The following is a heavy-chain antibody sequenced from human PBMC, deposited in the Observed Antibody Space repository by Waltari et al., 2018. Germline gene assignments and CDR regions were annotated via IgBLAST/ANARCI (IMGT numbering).Heavy chain of an antibody. CDR3: ARGPMTNAFDI. J-gene: IGHJ3*02. V-gene: IGHV4-34*01. CDR2: INHSGST. CDR1: GGSFSGYY. Sequence: QVQLQQWGAGLLKPSETLSLTCAVYGGSFSGYYWSWIRQPPGKGLEWIGEINHSGSTNDNPSLKSRVTISVDTSKNQFSLKLSSVTAADTAVYYCARGPMTNAFDIWGQGTMVTVSS.